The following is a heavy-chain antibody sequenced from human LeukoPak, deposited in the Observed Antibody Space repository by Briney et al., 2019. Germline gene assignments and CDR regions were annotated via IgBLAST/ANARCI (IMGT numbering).Heavy chain of an antibody. V-gene: IGHV4-38-2*02. CDR2: IYHSGST. D-gene: IGHD3-10*01. Sequence: PSETLSLTCTVSGYSISSGYYWGWIRQPPGKGLEWIGNIYHSGSTYYNPSFKSRITISVDTSKYQFSLKLSSVTAADTAVYYCARDTSAYYGSGSYYPIWGQGTLVTVSS. CDR3: ARDTSAYYGSGSYYPI. CDR1: GYSISSGYY. J-gene: IGHJ1*01.